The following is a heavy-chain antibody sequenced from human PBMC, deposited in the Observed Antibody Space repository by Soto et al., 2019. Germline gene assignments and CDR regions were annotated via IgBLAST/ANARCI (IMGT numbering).Heavy chain of an antibody. CDR2: TYYRSKWYN. D-gene: IGHD6-6*01. J-gene: IGHJ6*02. CDR1: GDSVSSNSAA. Sequence: SQTLSLTCAISGDSVSSNSAAWNWIRQSPSRGLEWLRRTYYRSKWYNDYAVSVKSRITINPDTSKNQFSLQLNSVTPEDTTVYYCARDKSSYSSSSTGVDYYYYGMDVWGQGTTVTVSS. CDR3: ARDKSSYSSSSTGVDYYYYGMDV. V-gene: IGHV6-1*01.